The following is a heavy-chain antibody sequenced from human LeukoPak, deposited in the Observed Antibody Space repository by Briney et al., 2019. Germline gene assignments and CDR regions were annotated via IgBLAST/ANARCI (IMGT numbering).Heavy chain of an antibody. V-gene: IGHV3-21*01. J-gene: IGHJ4*02. CDR3: ARGQLWARD. D-gene: IGHD5-18*01. CDR2: ISSSSSYI. CDR1: RFAFSSYA. Sequence: GGSLRLSCAASRFAFSSYAMTWVRQAPGKGLEWVSSISSSSSYIYYADSVKGRFTISRDNAKNSLYLQMNSLRAEDTAVYYCARGQLWARDWGQGTLVTVSS.